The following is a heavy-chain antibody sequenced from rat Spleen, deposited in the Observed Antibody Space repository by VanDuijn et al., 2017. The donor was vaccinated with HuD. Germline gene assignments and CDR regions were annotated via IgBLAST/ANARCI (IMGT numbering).Heavy chain of an antibody. D-gene: IGHD3-8*01. J-gene: IGHJ4*01. CDR2: INYDGIST. CDR3: ARHGSRSPYFYVFDV. Sequence: EVQLVESDGGLVQPGGSLKLSCAASGFAFSDYYMAWVRQAPTKGLEWVATINYDGISTFYRDSVKARFTISRDNAKDTLYLQIDSLRSEDTATYYCARHGSRSPYFYVFDVWGQGVSVTVSS. V-gene: IGHV5-29*01. CDR1: GFAFSDYY.